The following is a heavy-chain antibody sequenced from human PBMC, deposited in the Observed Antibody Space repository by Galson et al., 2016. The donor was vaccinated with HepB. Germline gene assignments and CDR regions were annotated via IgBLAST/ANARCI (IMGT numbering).Heavy chain of an antibody. V-gene: IGHV4-39*07. CDR3: ARVPGWVGAPPYFDY. D-gene: IGHD2-2*01. CDR2: IYYSGST. Sequence: SETLSLTCTVSGGAISNRSYYWVWIRQPPGKGLEWIGNIYYSGSTYYNPSLKSRVTISADTSKNQFSLKLNSVTAADTAVYYCARVPGWVGAPPYFDYWGQGTLVTVSS. CDR1: GGAISNRSYY. J-gene: IGHJ4*02.